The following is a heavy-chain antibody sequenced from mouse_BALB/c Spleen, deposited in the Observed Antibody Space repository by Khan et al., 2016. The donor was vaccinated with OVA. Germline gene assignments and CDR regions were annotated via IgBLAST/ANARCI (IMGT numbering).Heavy chain of an antibody. Sequence: EVQLQEPGPGLVKPSQSLSLTCTVTGYSITSDYAWNWIRQFPGNKLEWVGYISYSGRTSYNPSLKSRISITRDTSKNQFFLQLSSVTTEDTATXYCARSVTITTVVATDFDYWGQGTTLTVSS. CDR1: GYSITSDYA. J-gene: IGHJ2*01. CDR3: ARSVTITTVVATDFDY. V-gene: IGHV3-2*02. CDR2: ISYSGRT. D-gene: IGHD1-1*01.